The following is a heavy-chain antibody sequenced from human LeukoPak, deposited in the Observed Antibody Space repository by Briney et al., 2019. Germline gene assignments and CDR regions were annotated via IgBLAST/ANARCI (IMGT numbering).Heavy chain of an antibody. D-gene: IGHD5-12*01. J-gene: IGHJ4*02. CDR2: TFSSGAT. V-gene: IGHV4-4*09. CDR3: ARRSRSGYFLDS. CDR1: GGSMSGYY. Sequence: SETLPLTCIVSGGSMSGYYWSWIRQPPGKGLEGIGYTFSSGATTYNPSLKSRVTISVNTSGSQFSLNLSSVTAADTAVYFCARRSRSGYFLDSWGQGTLVTVSS.